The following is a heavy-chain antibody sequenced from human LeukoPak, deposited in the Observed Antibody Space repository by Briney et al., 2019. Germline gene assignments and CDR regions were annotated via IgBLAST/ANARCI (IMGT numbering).Heavy chain of an antibody. J-gene: IGHJ4*02. D-gene: IGHD3-22*01. CDR3: AKDTYYDSSGYYHY. CDR2: ISWNSGSI. V-gene: IGHV3-9*01. CDR1: GFTFDDYA. Sequence: GGSLRLSCAASGFTFDDYAMHWVRQAPGKGLEWASGISWNSGSIGYADSVKGRFTISRDNAKNSLYLQMNSLRAEDTALYYCAKDTYYDSSGYYHYWGQGTLVTVSS.